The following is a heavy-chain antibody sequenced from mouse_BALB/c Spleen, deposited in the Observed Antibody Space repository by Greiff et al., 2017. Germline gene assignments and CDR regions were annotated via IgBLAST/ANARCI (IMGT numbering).Heavy chain of an antibody. CDR1: GYSFTDYI. CDR2: INPYYGST. CDR3: ARGWLTGTWFAY. V-gene: IGHV1-39*01. Sequence: EVQLQQTGPELVKPGASVKISCKASGYSFTDYIMLWVKQSHGKSLEWIGNINPYYGSTSYNLKFKGKATLTVDKSSSTAYMQLNSLTSEDSAVYYCARGWLTGTWFAYWGQGTLVTVSA. J-gene: IGHJ3*01. D-gene: IGHD4-1*01.